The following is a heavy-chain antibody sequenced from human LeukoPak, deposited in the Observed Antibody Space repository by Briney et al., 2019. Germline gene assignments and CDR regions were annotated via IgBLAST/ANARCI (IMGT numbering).Heavy chain of an antibody. V-gene: IGHV3-30-3*01. CDR1: GFTFSSYA. CDR2: LLHDGSEK. CDR3: ARDLGGYGYYGMDV. Sequence: GGSLRLSCAASGFTFSSYAMHWVRQAPGKGLEWEAVLLHDGSEKYYADSVKGRFTISRDTSKNMVYLQMNSLRAEETAVYYCARDLGGYGYYGMDVWGQGTTVTVSS. D-gene: IGHD3-22*01. J-gene: IGHJ6*02.